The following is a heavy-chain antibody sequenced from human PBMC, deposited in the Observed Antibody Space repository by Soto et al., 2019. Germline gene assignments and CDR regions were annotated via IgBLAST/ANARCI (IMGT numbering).Heavy chain of an antibody. CDR1: GYIFVNYG. CDR2: ISPYSGNT. J-gene: IGHJ6*02. CDR3: AMVENYVPPPQQDV. Sequence: QVQLVQSGDEVRKPGSSVKVSCKASGYIFVNYGIAWVRQAPGQGLEWMGWISPYSGNTHYASKVQGRLTMTTDTSTSPAYMDRGSPVAADTAVYYCAMVENYVPPPQQDVWGQGTTVTVSS. V-gene: IGHV1-18*01. D-gene: IGHD1-7*01.